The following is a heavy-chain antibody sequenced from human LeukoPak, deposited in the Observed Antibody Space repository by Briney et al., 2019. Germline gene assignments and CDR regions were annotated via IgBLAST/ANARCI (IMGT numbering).Heavy chain of an antibody. CDR3: AKEGRSLQTY. J-gene: IGHJ4*02. Sequence: GGSLRLSCAASGFTFSSYWMSWVRQAPGKGLEWAANIKQDGSEKYYVDSVKGRFTISRDNAKNSLYLQMNSLRVEDTAVYYCAKEGRSLQTYWGQGTLVTVSS. CDR1: GFTFSSYW. V-gene: IGHV3-7*03. D-gene: IGHD5-24*01. CDR2: IKQDGSEK.